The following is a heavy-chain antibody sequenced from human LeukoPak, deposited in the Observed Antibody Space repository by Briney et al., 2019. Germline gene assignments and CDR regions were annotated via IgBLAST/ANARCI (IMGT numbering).Heavy chain of an antibody. D-gene: IGHD5-24*01. CDR1: RDSVSSNSAA. Sequence: SQTLSLTCAISRDSVSSNSAAWNWIRQSSSRGLEWLGRTYYRSKWYNDYAVSVKSRITINPDTSKNQFSLRLNSVTPEDTAVYYCARVRRDGYNPLYYFDYWGQGTLVTVSS. V-gene: IGHV6-1*01. CDR2: TYYRSKWYN. J-gene: IGHJ4*02. CDR3: ARVRRDGYNPLYYFDY.